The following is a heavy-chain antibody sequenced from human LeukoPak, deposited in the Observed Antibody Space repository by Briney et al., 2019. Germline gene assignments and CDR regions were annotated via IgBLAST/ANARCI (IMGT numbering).Heavy chain of an antibody. V-gene: IGHV3-23*01. CDR2: ISGSDGST. CDR1: GFTLTSFA. J-gene: IGHJ4*02. CDR3: ARDRARYQLLYVEDYFDY. Sequence: PGGSLRLSCAASGFTLTSFAMNWVRQAPGKGLEWVSRISGSDGSTNYADSVKGRFTISRDNSKNTLYLQMNSLRAEDTAVYYCARDRARYQLLYVEDYFDYWGQGTLVTVSS. D-gene: IGHD2-2*02.